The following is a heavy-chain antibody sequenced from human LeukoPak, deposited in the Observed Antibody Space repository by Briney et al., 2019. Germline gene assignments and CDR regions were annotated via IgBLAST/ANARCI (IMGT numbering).Heavy chain of an antibody. CDR3: AKDLRRYCSGGTCYSDDY. CDR1: GFTFSSYE. J-gene: IGHJ4*02. D-gene: IGHD2-15*01. CDR2: ISSSGSTI. V-gene: IGHV3-48*03. Sequence: GGSLRLSCAASGFTFSSYEMNWVRQAPGKGLEWVSYISSSGSTIYYADSVKGRFTISRDNSKNTVYQQMNSLRDEDTAVYYCAKDLRRYCSGGTCYSDDYWGQGTLVTVSS.